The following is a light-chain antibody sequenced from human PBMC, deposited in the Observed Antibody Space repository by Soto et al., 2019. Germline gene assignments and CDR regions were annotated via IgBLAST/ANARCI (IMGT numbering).Light chain of an antibody. CDR1: QSINSW. Sequence: DIQMTQSPSTLSASVGDRVTITCRASQSINSWLAWYQQKPGKAPKLLIYNASSLESGVPSRFSSSGSGKEFTLTIRILQPYDFATDNIQPHKSYTLMYTFAQEINLEI. CDR3: QPHKSYTLMYT. CDR2: NAS. J-gene: IGKJ2*01. V-gene: IGKV1-5*03.